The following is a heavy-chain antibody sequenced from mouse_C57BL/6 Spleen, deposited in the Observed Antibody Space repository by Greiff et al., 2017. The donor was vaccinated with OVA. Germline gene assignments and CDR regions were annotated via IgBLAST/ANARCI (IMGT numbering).Heavy chain of an antibody. Sequence: QVQLQQSGPELVKPGASVKLSCKASGYTFTSYDINWVKQRPGQGLEWIGWIYPRDGSNKYNEKFKGKATLTVDTSSSTAYMELHSLTSEDSAVYFCARLYGISYEGYFDYWGQGTTLTVSS. D-gene: IGHD1-1*01. CDR2: IYPRDGSN. V-gene: IGHV1-85*01. J-gene: IGHJ2*01. CDR3: ARLYGISYEGYFDY. CDR1: GYTFTSYD.